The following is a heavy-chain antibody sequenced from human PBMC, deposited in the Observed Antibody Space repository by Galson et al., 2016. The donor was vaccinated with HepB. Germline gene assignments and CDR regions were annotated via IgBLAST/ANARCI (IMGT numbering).Heavy chain of an antibody. V-gene: IGHV3-7*01. J-gene: IGHJ4*02. CDR3: ARDASSTGYFGGTTDDY. Sequence: SLRLSCAASGSPFSDNWMSWVRQAPGKGLEWVANIIIDGSGEYYVDSVKGRFTISRDNAKNSLYLQMNSLRAEDTAVYYCARDASSTGYFGGTTDDYWGQGTLVTVSS. CDR1: GSPFSDNW. CDR2: IIIDGSGE. D-gene: IGHD3-22*01.